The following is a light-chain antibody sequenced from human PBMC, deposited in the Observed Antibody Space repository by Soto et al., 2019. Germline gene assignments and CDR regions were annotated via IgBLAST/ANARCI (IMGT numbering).Light chain of an antibody. Sequence: QLVLTQSPSASASLGASVRVTCTLSSGHRTYAIAWHQQQPEKGPLYLMKVNSDGSHIKGDGIPDRFSGSSSGAERYLTISSLQSEDEADYYCQTWGTGIQVFGGGTQLTVL. CDR1: SGHRTYA. CDR3: QTWGTGIQV. V-gene: IGLV4-69*01. CDR2: VNSDGSH. J-gene: IGLJ2*01.